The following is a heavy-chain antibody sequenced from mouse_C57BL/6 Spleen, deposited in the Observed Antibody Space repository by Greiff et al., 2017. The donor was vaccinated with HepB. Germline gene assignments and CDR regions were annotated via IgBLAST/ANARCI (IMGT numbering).Heavy chain of an antibody. D-gene: IGHD4-1*01. V-gene: IGHV1-59*01. J-gene: IGHJ2*01. Sequence: QVQLQQPGAELVRPGTSVKLSCKASGYTFTSYWMHWVKQRPGQGLEWIGVIDPSDSYTNYNQKFKGKATLTVDTSSSTAYMQLSSLTSEDSAVYYCARPGTGSYFDYWGQGTTLTVSS. CDR3: ARPGTGSYFDY. CDR2: IDPSDSYT. CDR1: GYTFTSYW.